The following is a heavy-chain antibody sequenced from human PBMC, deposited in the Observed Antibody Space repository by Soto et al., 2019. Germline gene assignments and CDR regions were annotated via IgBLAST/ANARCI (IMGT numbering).Heavy chain of an antibody. Sequence: SETLSLTCTVSGGSISSYYWSWIRQPPGKGLEWIGYIYYSGSTTYNPSLKSRVTISVDTSKNQFSLKLSSVTAADTAVYYCASHSGSRWNWFDPWGQGTLVTVSS. J-gene: IGHJ5*02. CDR2: IYYSGST. CDR3: ASHSGSRWNWFDP. V-gene: IGHV4-59*08. CDR1: GGSISSYY. D-gene: IGHD1-26*01.